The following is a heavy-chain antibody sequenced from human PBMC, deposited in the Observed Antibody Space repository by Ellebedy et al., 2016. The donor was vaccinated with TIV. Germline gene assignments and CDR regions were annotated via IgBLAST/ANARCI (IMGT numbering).Heavy chain of an antibody. CDR3: AKSPFYNWNAYHYFDY. CDR2: ISGSGGST. J-gene: IGHJ4*02. CDR1: GFTFSSYA. Sequence: GESLKISCAASGFTFSSYAMSWVRQAPGKGLEWVSAISGSGGSTYYADSVKGRFTISRDNSKNTLYLQMNSLIADDTALYYCAKSPFYNWNAYHYFDYWGQGTLVTVSS. D-gene: IGHD1-1*01. V-gene: IGHV3-23*01.